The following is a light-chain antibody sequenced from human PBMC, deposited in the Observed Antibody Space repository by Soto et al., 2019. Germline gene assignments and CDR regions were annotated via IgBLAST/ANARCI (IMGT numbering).Light chain of an antibody. CDR3: QHYKA. Sequence: EIVLTQSPGALCFSPWERSTLSCRASQSVSDSFIAWYQQRPGQAPRLLIYGASQRATGIPDRFSGSGSGTHFTLTINRLEPEDFAVYYCQHYKAFGGGTKVDIK. J-gene: IGKJ4*01. V-gene: IGKV3-20*01. CDR2: GAS. CDR1: QSVSDSF.